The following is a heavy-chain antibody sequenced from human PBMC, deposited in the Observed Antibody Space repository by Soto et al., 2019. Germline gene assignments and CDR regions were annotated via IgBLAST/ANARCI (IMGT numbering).Heavy chain of an antibody. Sequence: EVQLLESGGGLVQPGGSLRLSCAASGFTFSSYAMSWVRQAPGKGLEWVSDISGSGGSTYYADSVKGRFTISRDNSKNTLYLQMNSLRAEDTAVYYCASSLYEVYNWFDPWGQGTLVTVSS. D-gene: IGHD3-3*01. CDR1: GFTFSSYA. V-gene: IGHV3-23*01. CDR3: ASSLYEVYNWFDP. CDR2: ISGSGGST. J-gene: IGHJ5*02.